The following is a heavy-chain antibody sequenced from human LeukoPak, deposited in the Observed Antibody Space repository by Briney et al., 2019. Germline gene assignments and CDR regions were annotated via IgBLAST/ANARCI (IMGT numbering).Heavy chain of an antibody. CDR2: ISYDGSNK. Sequence: GGSLRLSCAASGFTFSNYAMHWVRQAPGKGLEWVAVISYDGSNKYYADSVKGRFTISRDNSKNTLYLQTNSLRAEDTAVYYCFFPGITGKVYWGQGTLVTVSS. CDR3: FFPGITGKVY. D-gene: IGHD1-20*01. V-gene: IGHV3-30-3*01. J-gene: IGHJ4*02. CDR1: GFTFSNYA.